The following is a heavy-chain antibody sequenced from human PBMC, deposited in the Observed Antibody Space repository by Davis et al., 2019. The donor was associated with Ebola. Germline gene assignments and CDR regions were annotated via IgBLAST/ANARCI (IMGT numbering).Heavy chain of an antibody. Sequence: SGPTLVKPTETLTLTCTFSGFSLSTSGVGVGWIRQPPGKALEWLALIYWDDDKRYSPSLKSRLTITKDTSKNQVVLTMTNMDPVDTATYYCAHRQKGGIGPAFDIWGQGTMVTVSS. V-gene: IGHV2-5*02. CDR1: GFSLSTSGVG. J-gene: IGHJ3*02. CDR3: AHRQKGGIGPAFDI. D-gene: IGHD3-16*01. CDR2: IYWDDDK.